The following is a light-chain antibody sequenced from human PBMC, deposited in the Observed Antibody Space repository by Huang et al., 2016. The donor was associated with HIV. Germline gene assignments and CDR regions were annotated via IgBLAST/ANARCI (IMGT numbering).Light chain of an antibody. CDR3: QQYTSSPPRYT. V-gene: IGKV3-20*01. CDR1: QSVSSSH. Sequence: EIVLTQSPGTLSLSPGERATLSCRASQSVSSSHLAWYQQKPGQAPRRRIYGSSSRATGIPDRFSGSGSGTDFTLTISRLEPEDFAVYYCQQYTSSPPRYTFGQGTKLEIK. CDR2: GSS. J-gene: IGKJ2*01.